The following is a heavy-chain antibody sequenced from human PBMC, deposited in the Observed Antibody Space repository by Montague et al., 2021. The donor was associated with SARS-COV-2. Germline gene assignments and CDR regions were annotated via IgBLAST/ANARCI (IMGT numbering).Heavy chain of an antibody. V-gene: IGHV4-59*01. CDR2: VYYKGGP. CDR1: GGSAY. CDR3: AGAERYFGPLDP. J-gene: IGHJ5*02. D-gene: IGHD3-9*01. Sequence: SKTLSLTRAVSGGSAYWNWIRRPPGKGLEWIGNVYYKGGPTYSPSLRDRVTISLDSPNQVSLRLNYVTAADSAVYYCAGAERYFGPLDPWGLGITVIVSS.